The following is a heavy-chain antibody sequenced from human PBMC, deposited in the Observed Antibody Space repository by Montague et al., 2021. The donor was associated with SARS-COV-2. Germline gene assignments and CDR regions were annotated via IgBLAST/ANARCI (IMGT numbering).Heavy chain of an antibody. CDR1: GDSISIYY. D-gene: IGHD6-19*01. J-gene: IGHJ4*02. CDR3: ASGGRGAWYKHYFDY. CDR2: VYKSGST. V-gene: IGHV4-59*13. Sequence: SETLSLTCTVSGDSISIYYWSWIWKPQGKGKEWIGYVYKSGSTNSNPNLKSRVTISVDTPKNQYSLKLMSVTAADTAVSYCASGGRGAWYKHYFDYWGQGALVTVSS.